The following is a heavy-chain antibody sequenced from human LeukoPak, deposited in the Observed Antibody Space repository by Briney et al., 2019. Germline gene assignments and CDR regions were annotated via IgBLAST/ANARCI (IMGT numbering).Heavy chain of an antibody. D-gene: IGHD6-19*01. V-gene: IGHV3-53*01. CDR2: IYSGGST. J-gene: IGHJ4*02. CDR1: GFTVSSNY. CDR3: ANEGVAGKMDY. Sequence: GGSLRLSCAASGFTVSSNYMSWVRQAPGRGLEWVSVIYSGGSTYYADSVKGRFTIPRDNSKNTLYLQMNSLRAEDTAVYYCANEGVAGKMDYWGQGTLVTVSS.